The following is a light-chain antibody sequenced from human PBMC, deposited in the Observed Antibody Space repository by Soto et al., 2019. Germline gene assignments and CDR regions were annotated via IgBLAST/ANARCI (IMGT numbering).Light chain of an antibody. V-gene: IGLV2-14*01. Sequence: QSVLTQPASVSGSPGQSITISCTGTSSDVGGYNYVSWYQQHPGKAPKLMIYGVTNRPSGVSNRFSGSKSGNTASLTISGLQAEDEADYYCSSYTISSTRIFGGGTKLTVL. J-gene: IGLJ2*01. CDR3: SSYTISSTRI. CDR2: GVT. CDR1: SSDVGGYNY.